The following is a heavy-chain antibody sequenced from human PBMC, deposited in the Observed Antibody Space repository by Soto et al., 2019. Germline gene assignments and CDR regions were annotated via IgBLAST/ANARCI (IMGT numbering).Heavy chain of an antibody. CDR2: ISGSGTST. V-gene: IGHV3-23*01. CDR3: ANTEQWLIAYFDF. CDR1: GFTFSTFA. Sequence: EVQLLEYGGGLVQPGGSLRLSCAASGFTFSTFAMSWVRQAPGKGPEWVSGISGSGTSTYYADSAKGRFTISRDNSKNTLDLQMNSLRAEDTAVYDCANTEQWLIAYFDFWGQGTRVTVSS. J-gene: IGHJ4*02. D-gene: IGHD6-19*01.